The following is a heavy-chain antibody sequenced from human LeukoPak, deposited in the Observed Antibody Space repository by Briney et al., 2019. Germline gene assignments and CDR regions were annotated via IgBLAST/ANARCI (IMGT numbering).Heavy chain of an antibody. Sequence: GGSLRLSCAASGFTFSSYGMSGVRQAPGKGLEGGSAISGSGGSTYCADSVKGGFPISRDNSKNTLYLQMNSLRAEATAVYYCARDPRFWGDYKFANWGQGTLVTVSS. J-gene: IGHJ1*01. CDR3: ARDPRFWGDYKFAN. CDR2: ISGSGGST. V-gene: IGHV3-23*01. CDR1: GFTFSSYG. D-gene: IGHD4-17*01.